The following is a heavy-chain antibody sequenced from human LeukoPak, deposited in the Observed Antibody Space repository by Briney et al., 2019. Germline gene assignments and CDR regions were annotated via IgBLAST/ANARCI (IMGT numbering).Heavy chain of an antibody. Sequence: PGGSLRLSCAASGFTFSSNGMHWVRQAPGKGLEWVAFIRYDGSNKYYADSVKGRFTISRDNSKNTLYLQMNSLRAEDTAVYYCAKCDYYYGSGSSFGMDVWGQGTTVTVSS. D-gene: IGHD3-10*01. CDR3: AKCDYYYGSGSSFGMDV. V-gene: IGHV3-30*02. CDR2: IRYDGSNK. J-gene: IGHJ6*02. CDR1: GFTFSSNG.